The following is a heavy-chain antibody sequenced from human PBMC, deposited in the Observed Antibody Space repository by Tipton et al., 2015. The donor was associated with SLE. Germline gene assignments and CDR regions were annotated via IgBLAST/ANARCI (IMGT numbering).Heavy chain of an antibody. CDR3: AKDRRMALVQGCWFDP. J-gene: IGHJ5*02. D-gene: IGHD3-10*01. CDR1: GFTFSSYA. CDR2: ISGSGGST. Sequence: SLRLSCAASGFTFSSYAMSWVRQAPGKGLEWVSAISGSGGSTYYADSVKGRFTISRDNSKNTLYLQMNSLRAEDTAVYFCAKDRRMALVQGCWFDPWGQGTLVTVSS. V-gene: IGHV3-23*01.